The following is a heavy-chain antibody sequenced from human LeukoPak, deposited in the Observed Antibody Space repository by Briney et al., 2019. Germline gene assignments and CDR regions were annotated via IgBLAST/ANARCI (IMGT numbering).Heavy chain of an antibody. Sequence: GGSLRLSCAASGFTFSSYAMHWVRQAPGKGLEWVAVISYDGSNKYYADSVKGRFTISRDNSKNTLYLQMNSLRAEDTAVYYCAKDHSSGWGEGYWGQGTLVTVSS. J-gene: IGHJ4*02. CDR1: GFTFSSYA. D-gene: IGHD6-19*01. V-gene: IGHV3-30*04. CDR3: AKDHSSGWGEGY. CDR2: ISYDGSNK.